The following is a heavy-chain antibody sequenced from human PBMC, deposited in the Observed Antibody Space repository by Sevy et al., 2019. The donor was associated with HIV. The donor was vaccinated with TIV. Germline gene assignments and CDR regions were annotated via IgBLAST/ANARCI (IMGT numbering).Heavy chain of an antibody. CDR2: FDPEDGET. CDR3: ATPKYVGYDYESLDI. Sequence: ASVKVSCKVSGYTLTKLSMHWVRQAPGKGLEWMGGFDPEDGETIYAQKFQGRATMTEDTSTDTAYMKLSSLRSEDTAVYYCATPKYVGYDYESLDIWGQGTMVTVSS. V-gene: IGHV1-24*01. CDR1: GYTLTKLS. J-gene: IGHJ3*02. D-gene: IGHD5-12*01.